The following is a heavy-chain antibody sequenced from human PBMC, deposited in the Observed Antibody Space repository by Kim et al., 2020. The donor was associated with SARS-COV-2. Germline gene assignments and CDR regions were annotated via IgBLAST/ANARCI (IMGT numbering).Heavy chain of an antibody. V-gene: IGHV5-51*01. CDR1: GYSFTSYW. D-gene: IGHD3-9*01. J-gene: IGHJ4*02. CDR3: AREGTLRYFDWSHPAPFDY. CDR2: IYPGDSDT. Sequence: GESLKISCKGSGYSFTSYWIGWVRQMPGKGLEWMGIIYPGDSDTRYSPSFQGQVTISADKSISTAYLQWSSLKASDTAMYYCAREGTLRYFDWSHPAPFDYWGQGTLVTVSS.